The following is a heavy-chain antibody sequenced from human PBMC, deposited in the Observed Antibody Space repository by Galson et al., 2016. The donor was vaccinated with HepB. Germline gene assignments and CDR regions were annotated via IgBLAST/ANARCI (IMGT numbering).Heavy chain of an antibody. V-gene: IGHV3-30*18. D-gene: IGHD6-6*01. J-gene: IGHJ6*02. CDR1: GFTFSSYG. CDR2: ISYDGSNK. CDR3: AKGQYSSSSGTVSYYDYGIGV. Sequence: SLRLSCAASGFTFSSYGMHWVRQTPGKGLEWVAVISYDGSNKYYADSVKGRFTISRDNSKNTLYLQMNSLRAEDTAVYYCAKGQYSSSSGTVSYYDYGIGVSGQGST.